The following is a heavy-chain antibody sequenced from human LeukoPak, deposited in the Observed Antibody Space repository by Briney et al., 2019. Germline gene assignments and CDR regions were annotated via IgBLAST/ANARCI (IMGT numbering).Heavy chain of an antibody. CDR2: ISSSSSYI. D-gene: IGHD5-24*01. CDR3: ARDFLEIDAFDI. Sequence: PGGSLRLSCAAPGFTFSSYSMNWVRQAPGKGLEWVSSISSSSSYIYYADSVKGRFTISRDNAKNSLYLQMNSLRAEDTAVYYCARDFLEIDAFDIWGQGTMVTVSS. V-gene: IGHV3-21*01. J-gene: IGHJ3*02. CDR1: GFTFSSYS.